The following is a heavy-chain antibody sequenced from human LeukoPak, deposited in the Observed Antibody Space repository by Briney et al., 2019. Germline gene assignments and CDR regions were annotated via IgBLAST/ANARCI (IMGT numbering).Heavy chain of an antibody. CDR3: ARSPSTYGGYFVY. CDR1: GFTFSSYE. J-gene: IGHJ4*02. V-gene: IGHV3-48*03. D-gene: IGHD5-12*01. Sequence: PGGSLRLSCAASGFTFSSYEMNWVRQAPGKGLEWVSYISSSGSTIYYADSVKGRFTISRDNAKNSLYLQMNSLRAEDTAVYYCARSPSTYGGYFVYWGQGTLVTVSS. CDR2: ISSSGSTI.